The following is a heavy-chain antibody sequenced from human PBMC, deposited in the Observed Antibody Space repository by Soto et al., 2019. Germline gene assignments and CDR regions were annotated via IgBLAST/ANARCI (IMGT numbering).Heavy chain of an antibody. J-gene: IGHJ4*01. V-gene: IGHV4-38-2*02. CDR3: ARVHGMVGAGSTFDY. CDR2: IYHGGTT. D-gene: IGHD3-10*01. CDR1: GCYIRGGCY. Sequence: SETLSLTYTVSGCYIRGGCYWQWIRKPPGQGPEWIAIIYHGGTTFYNPSLKSRITISLYTSNNQFSLKLTSVTAADTAVYYCARVHGMVGAGSTFDYWGHGTLVTVSS.